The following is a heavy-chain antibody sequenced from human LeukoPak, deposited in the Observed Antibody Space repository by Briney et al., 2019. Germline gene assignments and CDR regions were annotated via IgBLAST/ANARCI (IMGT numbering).Heavy chain of an antibody. CDR3: ARGVGATHFDC. CDR1: GFAFGGYS. J-gene: IGHJ4*02. CDR2: ISTTSTSI. D-gene: IGHD1-26*01. V-gene: IGHV3-21*06. Sequence: GGSLRLSCAASGFAFGGYSMNWVRQAPGRGPEWVSLISTTSTSIYYADSVRGRFTIPRDNARNSLYLQMNSLRAEDTAVYYCARGVGATHFDCWGQGTLVTVST.